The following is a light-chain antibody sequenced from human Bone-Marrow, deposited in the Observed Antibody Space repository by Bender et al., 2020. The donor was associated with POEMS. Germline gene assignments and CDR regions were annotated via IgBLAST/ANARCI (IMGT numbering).Light chain of an antibody. CDR2: KVS. CDR3: CSYTGSTDVDV. V-gene: IGLV2-23*02. CDR1: RSDVGSYNL. J-gene: IGLJ1*01. Sequence: QSALTQPASVSGSPGQSITIPCTGTRSDVGSYNLVSWYQQHPGKAPKLIIYKVSKRPSGISSRFSGSKFGNTASLTIAGVQAEDEADYYCCSYTGSTDVDVFGTGTKVTV.